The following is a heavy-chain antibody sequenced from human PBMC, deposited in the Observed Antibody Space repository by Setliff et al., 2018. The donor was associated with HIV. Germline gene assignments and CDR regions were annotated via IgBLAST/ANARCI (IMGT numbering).Heavy chain of an antibody. Sequence: SETLSLTCAVSGYSISIGYYWGWIRQPPGKGLEWIGNIYHSGSTYYNPSLKSRVTISVDTSKNRFSLKLSSVTAADTAVYYCARVGYHGSGRYSFDYWGQGTLVTVSS. V-gene: IGHV4-38-2*01. CDR2: IYHSGST. J-gene: IGHJ4*02. CDR1: GYSISIGYY. D-gene: IGHD3-10*01. CDR3: ARVGYHGSGRYSFDY.